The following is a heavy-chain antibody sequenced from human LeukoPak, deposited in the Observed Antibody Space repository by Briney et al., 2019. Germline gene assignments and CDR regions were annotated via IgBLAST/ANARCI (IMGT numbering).Heavy chain of an antibody. CDR3: ARDSQTTVVNYFDY. CDR1: GLTFSSYW. CDR2: IKQDGSEK. V-gene: IGHV3-7*01. D-gene: IGHD4-17*01. Sequence: GGSLRLSCAASGLTFSSYWMSWVRQAPGKGLEWVANIKQDGSEKYYVDSVKGRFTISRDNAKNSLYLQMNSLRAEDTAVYYCARDSQTTVVNYFDYWGQGTLVTASS. J-gene: IGHJ4*02.